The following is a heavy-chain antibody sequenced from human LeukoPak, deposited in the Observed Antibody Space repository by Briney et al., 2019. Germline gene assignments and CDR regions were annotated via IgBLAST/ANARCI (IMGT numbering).Heavy chain of an antibody. CDR3: ARDMADIGPNWYFDL. J-gene: IGHJ2*01. V-gene: IGHV4-59*01. D-gene: IGHD2-15*01. CDR1: GGSISSYY. Sequence: SETLSLTCTVSGGSISSYYRSWIRQPPGKGLEWIGYIYYSGSTNYNPSLKSRVTISVDTSKNQFSLKLSSVTAADTAVYYCARDMADIGPNWYFDLWGRGTLVTVSS. CDR2: IYYSGST.